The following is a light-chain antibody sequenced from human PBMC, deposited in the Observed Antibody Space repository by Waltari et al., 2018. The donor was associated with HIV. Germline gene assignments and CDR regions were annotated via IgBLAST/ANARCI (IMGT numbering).Light chain of an antibody. CDR2: GVC. J-gene: IGLJ3*02. V-gene: IGLV2-14*01. Sequence: QSALTQPASVSGSLGQSITISCTGPSSDVGLHNLVSWYQQHPGKAPQLVIHGVCPPPSGVSDRFSGSKSGNTASLTISTLQAEDEADYYCSSYINTDTLVFGGGTKLTVL. CDR3: SSYINTDTLV. CDR1: SSDVGLHNL.